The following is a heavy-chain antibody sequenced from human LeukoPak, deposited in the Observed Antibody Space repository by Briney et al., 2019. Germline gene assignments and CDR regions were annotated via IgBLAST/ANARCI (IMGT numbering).Heavy chain of an antibody. CDR1: GFTFSSYG. J-gene: IGHJ3*02. CDR2: IWYDGSNK. CDR3: ARDQSSITMIVRAFDI. Sequence: GGSLRLSCAASGFTFSSYGMHWVRQAPGKGLEWVAVIWYDGSNKYYADSVKGRFTISRDNSKNTLYLQMNSLRAEDTAVYYCARDQSSITMIVRAFDIWGQGTMVTVSS. V-gene: IGHV3-33*01. D-gene: IGHD3-22*01.